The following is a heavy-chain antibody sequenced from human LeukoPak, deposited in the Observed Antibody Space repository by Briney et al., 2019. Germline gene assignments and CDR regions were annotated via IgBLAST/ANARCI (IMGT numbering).Heavy chain of an antibody. D-gene: IGHD3-10*01. Sequence: GASLRLSCAASGFTFSSYAMSWVRQAPGKGLEWVSAISGSGGSTYYADSVKGRFTISRDNSKNTLYLQMNSLRAEDTAVYYCAKDTGLCFGEFFDYWGQGTLVTVSS. CDR1: GFTFSSYA. CDR3: AKDTGLCFGEFFDY. CDR2: ISGSGGST. J-gene: IGHJ4*02. V-gene: IGHV3-23*01.